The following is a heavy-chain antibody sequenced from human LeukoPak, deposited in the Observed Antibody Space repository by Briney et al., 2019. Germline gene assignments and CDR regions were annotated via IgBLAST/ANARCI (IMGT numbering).Heavy chain of an antibody. CDR1: GGSFSGYF. J-gene: IGHJ4*02. V-gene: IGHV4-34*01. CDR3: ATRSGYSGYY. D-gene: IGHD5-12*01. Sequence: SEKLSLTCVGYGGSFSGYFWSWIGPPRAKGLEWIGEINHSGWTNYNPSINSRVTISVDTSKNQCSLKLSSVTAEYTAAYYCATRSGYSGYYWGQGTLVTVSS. CDR2: INHSGWT.